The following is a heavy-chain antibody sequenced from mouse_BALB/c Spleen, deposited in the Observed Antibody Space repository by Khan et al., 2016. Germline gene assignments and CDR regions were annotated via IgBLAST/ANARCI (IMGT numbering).Heavy chain of an antibody. J-gene: IGHJ2*01. D-gene: IGHD2-1*01. V-gene: IGHV14-4*02. CDR2: IDPESGDT. CDR1: AFNIKDYY. Sequence: VQLQESGAELVRSGASVKLSCTASAFNIKDYYIHWVKQRPEQGLEWIGWIDPESGDTEYVPKFQGKATVTADTSSNTAYLQLSSLTSQDSAVYYCNALDCVNSISFVYCGQGTTLTVSS. CDR3: NALDCVNSISFVY.